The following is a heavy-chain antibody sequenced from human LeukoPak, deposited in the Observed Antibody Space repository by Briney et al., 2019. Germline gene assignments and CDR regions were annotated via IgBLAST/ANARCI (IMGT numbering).Heavy chain of an antibody. CDR1: GYTFTSYG. CDR3: ARDRSVVVVAANGGPFDY. J-gene: IGHJ4*02. CDR2: ISAYNGNT. D-gene: IGHD2-15*01. Sequence: ASVKVPCKASGYTFTSYGISWVRQAPGQGLEWMGWISAYNGNTNYAQKLQGRVTMTTDTSTSTAYMELRSLRSDDTAVYYCARDRSVVVVAANGGPFDYWGQGTLVTVSS. V-gene: IGHV1-18*04.